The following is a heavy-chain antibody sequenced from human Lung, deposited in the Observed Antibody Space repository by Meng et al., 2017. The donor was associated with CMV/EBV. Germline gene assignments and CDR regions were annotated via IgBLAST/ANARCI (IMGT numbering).Heavy chain of an antibody. CDR3: ASALNGNYWLFDP. Sequence: GEXXKISCQGSGYKFIYHWIGWVRQMPGKGLEWMGIIYLYDSRAIYSPSFQGEVTISADQSLHTAYLQWNSLKASDTAIYFCASALNGNYWLFDPWGQGTXVTVSS. D-gene: IGHD1-26*01. V-gene: IGHV5-51*01. J-gene: IGHJ5*02. CDR2: IYLYDSRA. CDR1: GYKFIYHW.